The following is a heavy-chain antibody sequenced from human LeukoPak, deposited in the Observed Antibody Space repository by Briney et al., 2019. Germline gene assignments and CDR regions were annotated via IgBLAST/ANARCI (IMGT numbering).Heavy chain of an antibody. CDR1: GYTLTKLS. V-gene: IGHV1-46*01. Sequence: ASVKVSCKVSGYTLTKLSMHWVRQAPGQGLEWMGIINPSGGSTSYAQKFQGRVTMTRDTSTSTVYMELSSLRSEDTAVYYCAREGGSYPGAFDIWGQGTMVTVSS. J-gene: IGHJ3*02. D-gene: IGHD1-26*01. CDR3: AREGGSYPGAFDI. CDR2: INPSGGST.